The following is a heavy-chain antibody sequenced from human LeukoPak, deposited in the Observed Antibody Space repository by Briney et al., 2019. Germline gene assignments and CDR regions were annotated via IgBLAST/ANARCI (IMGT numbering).Heavy chain of an antibody. CDR2: ISSSSGTI. J-gene: IGHJ5*02. V-gene: IGHV3-48*01. D-gene: IGHD6-19*01. CDR3: AKSIAVAGFDP. Sequence: GGSLRLSCAASGSTFSSYSMNWVRQAPGKGLEWVSYISSSSGTIYYADSVKGRFTISRDNAKNSLYLQMNSLRAEDTAVYYCAKSIAVAGFDPWGQGTLVTVSS. CDR1: GSTFSSYS.